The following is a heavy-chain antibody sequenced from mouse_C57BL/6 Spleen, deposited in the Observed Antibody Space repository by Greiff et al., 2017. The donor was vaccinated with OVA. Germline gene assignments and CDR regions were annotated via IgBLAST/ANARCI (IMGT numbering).Heavy chain of an antibody. Sequence: QVQLKQPGAELVKPGASVKLSCKASGYTFTSYWMQWVKQRPGQGLEWIGEIDPSDSYTNYNQKFKGKATLTVDTSSSTAYMQLSSLTSEDSAVYYCATGSKGAMDYWGQGTSVTVSS. CDR3: ATGSKGAMDY. V-gene: IGHV1-50*01. CDR2: IDPSDSYT. J-gene: IGHJ4*01. CDR1: GYTFTSYW. D-gene: IGHD2-5*01.